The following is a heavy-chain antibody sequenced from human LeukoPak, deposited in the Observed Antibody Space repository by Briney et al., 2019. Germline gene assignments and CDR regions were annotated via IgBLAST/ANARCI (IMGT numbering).Heavy chain of an antibody. Sequence: SVKVSCKASGGTFSSYAISWVRQAPGQGLEWMGGIIPIFGTANYAQKFQGRVTITADESTSTAYMELSSLRSEDTAVYYCARGAEYYYDSSGYDAFDIWGQGTMVTVSS. CDR1: GGTFSSYA. J-gene: IGHJ3*02. V-gene: IGHV1-69*13. D-gene: IGHD3-22*01. CDR3: ARGAEYYYDSSGYDAFDI. CDR2: IIPIFGTA.